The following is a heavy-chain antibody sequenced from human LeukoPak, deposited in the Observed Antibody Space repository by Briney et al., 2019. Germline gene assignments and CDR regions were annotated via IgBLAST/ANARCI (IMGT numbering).Heavy chain of an antibody. Sequence: GGSLRLSCAASGFTFSSYWMHWVRQAPGKGLEWVSIIYSGGSTYYADSVKGRFTISRDNSKNTLFLQMNSLRAEDTAVYYCARDSSLHYFDYWGQGTLVTVSS. J-gene: IGHJ4*02. CDR3: ARDSSLHYFDY. CDR1: GFTFSSYW. V-gene: IGHV3-53*01. CDR2: IYSGGST.